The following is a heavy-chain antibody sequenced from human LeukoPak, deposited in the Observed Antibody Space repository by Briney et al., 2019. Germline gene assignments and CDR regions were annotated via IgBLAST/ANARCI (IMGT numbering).Heavy chain of an antibody. CDR1: GGSISSGTYY. V-gene: IGHV4-61*02. D-gene: IGHD3-10*01. Sequence: PSETLSLTCTVSGGSISSGTYYWNWIRQPAGKGLEWIGRIYTSGSTNYNPSLKSRVTISVDMSKNQFSLKLSSVTAADTAMYYCARQPQSTMVASPNWFDPWGQGTLVAVSS. CDR3: ARQPQSTMVASPNWFDP. J-gene: IGHJ5*02. CDR2: IYTSGST.